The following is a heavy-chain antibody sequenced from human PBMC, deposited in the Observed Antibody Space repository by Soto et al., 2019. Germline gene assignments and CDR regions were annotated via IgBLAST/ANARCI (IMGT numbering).Heavy chain of an antibody. CDR3: TTYHPGGTLVPGRENRFDY. V-gene: IGHV3-15*07. J-gene: IGHJ4*02. CDR2: IKSKTDGGTT. CDR1: GFTFSNAW. Sequence: GGSLRLSCAASGFTFSNAWMNWVRQAPGKGLEWVGRIKSKTDGGTTDYAAPVKGRFTISRDDSKNTLYLQTNSLKTEDTAVYYCTTYHPGGTLVPGRENRFDYWGQGTLVTVSS.